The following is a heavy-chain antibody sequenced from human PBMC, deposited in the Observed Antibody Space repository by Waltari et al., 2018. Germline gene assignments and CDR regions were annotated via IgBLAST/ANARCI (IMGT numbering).Heavy chain of an antibody. V-gene: IGHV1-3*01. D-gene: IGHD3-10*01. J-gene: IGHJ4*02. CDR2: LNAGNGNT. Sequence: QVQLVQSGAEVKKPGASVKVSCKASGYTFTSYAMHWVRQAPGQSLEWMGWLNAGNGNTKYSQKFQGRVTITRDTSACTAYMELSSLRSEDTAVYYCAREPGSGSYDYWGQGTLVTVSS. CDR1: GYTFTSYA. CDR3: AREPGSGSYDY.